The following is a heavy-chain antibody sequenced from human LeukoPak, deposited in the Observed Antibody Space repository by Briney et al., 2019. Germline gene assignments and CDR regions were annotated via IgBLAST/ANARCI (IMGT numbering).Heavy chain of an antibody. V-gene: IGHV3-23*01. Sequence: PGGSLRLSCAASGFTFSSYAMSWVRQAPGKGLEWVSVISGSGGSAYYADSVKGRFTISRDNSKNTLYLQMNSLRAEDTAVYYCARGTTSCSLWGQGTLVTVSS. D-gene: IGHD2/OR15-2a*01. CDR1: GFTFSSYA. CDR3: ARGTTSCSL. CDR2: ISGSGGSA. J-gene: IGHJ4*02.